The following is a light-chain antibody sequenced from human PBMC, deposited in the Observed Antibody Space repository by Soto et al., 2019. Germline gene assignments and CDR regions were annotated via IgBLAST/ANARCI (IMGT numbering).Light chain of an antibody. CDR3: QQYNDWPRT. V-gene: IGKV3-15*01. CDR2: GAS. CDR1: QSVSNN. J-gene: IGKJ2*01. Sequence: EIVMTHSPATLSVSPGERATLSCRASQSVSNNLAWYQQKPGQAPRLLIYGASTRATGIPARFSGSGSGTDLTLPVSSLQSEDFAVYYCQQYNDWPRTVGHRTQVHIK.